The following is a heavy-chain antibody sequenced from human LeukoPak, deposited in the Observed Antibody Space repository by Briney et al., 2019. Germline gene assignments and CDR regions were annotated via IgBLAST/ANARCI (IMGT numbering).Heavy chain of an antibody. Sequence: PGGSLRLSCEISGFIFIDYWMHWVRQVPGKGPVWVSRINPDGTATNYADSVKGRFIISRDNAKNTLYLQMNSLRVEDTAMYYCARSLPGLDVWGQGTTATVSS. CDR1: GFIFIDYW. CDR2: INPDGTAT. CDR3: ARSLPGLDV. J-gene: IGHJ6*02. V-gene: IGHV3-74*01.